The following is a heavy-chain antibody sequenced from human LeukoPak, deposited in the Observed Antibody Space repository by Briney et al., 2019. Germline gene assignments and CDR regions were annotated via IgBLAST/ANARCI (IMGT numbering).Heavy chain of an antibody. CDR3: ARRSVLGAFDI. D-gene: IGHD2-8*01. CDR1: GFTFSSYW. V-gene: IGHV3-74*01. Sequence: GGSLRLSCAASGFTFSSYWMHWVRHAPGKGLVWVSRINSDGSSTSYADSVKGRFTISRDNAKNTLYLQMNSLRAEDTAVYYCARRSVLGAFDIWGQGTMVTVSS. J-gene: IGHJ3*02. CDR2: INSDGSST.